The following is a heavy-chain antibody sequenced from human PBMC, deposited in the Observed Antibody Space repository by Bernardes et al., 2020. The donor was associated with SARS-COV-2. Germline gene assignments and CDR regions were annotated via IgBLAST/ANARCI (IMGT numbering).Heavy chain of an antibody. CDR1: GFSLSPSGVA. V-gene: IGHV2-5*02. J-gene: IGHJ5*02. D-gene: IGHD6-13*01. CDR3: AHRPSTLYSSTWWYGWFDP. Sequence: SGPTLVKPTQTLTLTCTFSGFSLSPSGVAVGWIRQPPGKALEWLAFIYWDDDKRYNPSLKSRLTITKDTSKNQVVLTMTNIDPVDTGTYYCAHRPSTLYSSTWWYGWFDPWGQGTLVTVSS. CDR2: IYWDDDK.